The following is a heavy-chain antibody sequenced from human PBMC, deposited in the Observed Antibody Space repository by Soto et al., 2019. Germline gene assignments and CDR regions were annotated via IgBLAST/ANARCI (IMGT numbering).Heavy chain of an antibody. J-gene: IGHJ5*02. CDR3: ARDPGYCSGGSCYGGNWFDP. CDR2: IYYSGST. Sequence: QVQLQESGPGLVKPSQTLFLTCTVSGGSISSGGYYWSWIRQHPGKGLEWIGYIYYSGSTYYNPCRRSRVTISVDTSKNQLSLKLSSVTAADTAVYYCARDPGYCSGGSCYGGNWFDPWGQGTLVTVSS. CDR1: GGSISSGGYY. D-gene: IGHD2-15*01. V-gene: IGHV4-31*03.